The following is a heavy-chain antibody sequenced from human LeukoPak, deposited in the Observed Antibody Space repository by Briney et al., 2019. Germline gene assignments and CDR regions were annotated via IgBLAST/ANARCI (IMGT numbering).Heavy chain of an antibody. V-gene: IGHV3-21*01. Sequence: GGSLRLSCEASGFTFSDHYMNWVRQAPGKGLEWVSSITSHSSDIYYADSVKGRFTISRENAKNSMYLQMNSLRGEDTGMYYCAREGYGQGNFPLDLWGQGTVVTVAS. D-gene: IGHD3-10*01. CDR1: GFTFSDHY. CDR2: ITSHSSDI. J-gene: IGHJ4*02. CDR3: AREGYGQGNFPLDL.